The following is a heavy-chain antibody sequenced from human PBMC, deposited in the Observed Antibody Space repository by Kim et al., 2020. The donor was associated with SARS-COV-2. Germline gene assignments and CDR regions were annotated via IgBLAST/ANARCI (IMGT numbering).Heavy chain of an antibody. CDR1: GGTFSSYA. CDR3: ARVPGWHGSGSYYREGDYYYYGMDV. CDR2: IIPIFGTA. D-gene: IGHD3-10*01. J-gene: IGHJ6*02. V-gene: IGHV1-69*13. Sequence: SVKVSCKASGGTFSSYAISWVRQAPGQGLEWMGGIIPIFGTANYAQKFQGRVTITADESTSTAYMELSSLRSEDTAVYYCARVPGWHGSGSYYREGDYYYYGMDVWGQGTTVTVSS.